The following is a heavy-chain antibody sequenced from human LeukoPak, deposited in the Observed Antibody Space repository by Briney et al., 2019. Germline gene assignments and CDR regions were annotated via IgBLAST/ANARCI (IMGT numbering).Heavy chain of an antibody. J-gene: IGHJ4*02. CDR1: GGSISSGDYY. D-gene: IGHD3-9*01. V-gene: IGHV4-30-4*01. CDR2: IRYSGSS. CDR3: ARGLNQHVLTGYKDNIDY. Sequence: SQTLSLTCTVSGGSISSGDYYWRWIRQPPGKGLEWIGYIRYSGSSYSNPSLKSRVTISVDTSKNQFSLKLSSVTAADTAVYYCARGLNQHVLTGYKDNIDYWGQGTLVTVSS.